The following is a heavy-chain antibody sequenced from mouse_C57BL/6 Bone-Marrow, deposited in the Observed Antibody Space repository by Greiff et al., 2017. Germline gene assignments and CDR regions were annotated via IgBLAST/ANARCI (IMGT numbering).Heavy chain of an antibody. Sequence: QVQLQQSGAELARPGASVKLSCKASGYSFTSYGISWVKQRTGQGLEWIGEIYPRSGNTYYNEKFKGKATPTADKSSSTAYMELRSLTSEDSAVYFCARGGDYYCRYFDVWGTGTTVTVYS. CDR2: IYPRSGNT. CDR3: ARGGDYYCRYFDV. J-gene: IGHJ1*03. D-gene: IGHD1-1*01. V-gene: IGHV1-81*01. CDR1: GYSFTSYG.